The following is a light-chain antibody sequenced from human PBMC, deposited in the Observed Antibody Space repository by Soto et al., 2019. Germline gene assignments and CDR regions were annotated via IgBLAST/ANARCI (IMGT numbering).Light chain of an antibody. J-gene: IGKJ1*01. Sequence: EIVLTQSPATLSSFPGDRVTPSCRASQYINTRLAWYQHRPGQAPRLLIYQTSIRAAGIPARCSASGSGTDFTLTISDVQPGDFALYYCHQRQCWPRTFGQGTKV. CDR1: QYINTR. CDR2: QTS. V-gene: IGKV3-11*01. CDR3: HQRQCWPRT.